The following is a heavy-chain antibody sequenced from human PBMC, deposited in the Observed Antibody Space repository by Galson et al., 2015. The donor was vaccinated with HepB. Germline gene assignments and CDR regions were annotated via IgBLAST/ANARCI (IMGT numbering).Heavy chain of an antibody. J-gene: IGHJ6*03. Sequence: SVKVSCKASGGTFSSYTISWVRQAPGQGLEWMGRIIPILGIANYAQKFQGRVTITADKSTSTAYMELSSLRSEDTAVYYCASCSGYYQDYYYYYMDVWGKGTTVTVSS. CDR3: ASCSGYYQDYYYYYMDV. V-gene: IGHV1-69*02. CDR2: IIPILGIA. CDR1: GGTFSSYT. D-gene: IGHD3-22*01.